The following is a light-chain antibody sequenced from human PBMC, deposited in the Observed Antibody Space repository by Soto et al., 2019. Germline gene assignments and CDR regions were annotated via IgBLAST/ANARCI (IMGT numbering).Light chain of an antibody. V-gene: IGKV1-5*03. CDR2: KAS. CDR3: QQYNSPWT. J-gene: IGKJ1*01. CDR1: QSISSW. Sequence: DIQMTQSPSTLSASVGDRVTITCRASQSISSWLAWYQQKPGKAPKRLIYKASSLESGVPSRFSGSGSGTEFTLTISSLQPDDFATYYCQQYNSPWTFGQGTKVELK.